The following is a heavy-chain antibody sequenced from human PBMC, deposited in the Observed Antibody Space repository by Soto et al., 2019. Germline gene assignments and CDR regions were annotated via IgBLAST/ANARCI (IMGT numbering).Heavy chain of an antibody. CDR3: ARAGELEQNWFDP. Sequence: VQLVESGGGLVQPGGSLRLSCAASGFTVSSNYMSWVRQAPGKGLEWVSVIYSGGSTYYADSVKGRFTISRDNSKNTLYLQMNSLRAEDTAVYYCARAGELEQNWFDPWGQGTLVTVSS. J-gene: IGHJ5*02. D-gene: IGHD1-7*01. CDR1: GFTVSSNY. CDR2: IYSGGST. V-gene: IGHV3-66*01.